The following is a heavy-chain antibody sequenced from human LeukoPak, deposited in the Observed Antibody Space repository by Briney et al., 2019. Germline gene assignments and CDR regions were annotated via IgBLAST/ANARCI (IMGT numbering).Heavy chain of an antibody. CDR1: GFTFSSYG. J-gene: IGHJ6*02. Sequence: GGSLRLSCAASGFTFSSYGMHWVRQAPGKGLEWVAVISYDGSNKYYADSVKGRFTISRDNSKNTLYLQMNSLRAEDTAVYYCAKDLLLWFGETVNYYYYGMDVWGQGTTVTVSS. CDR2: ISYDGSNK. D-gene: IGHD3-10*01. CDR3: AKDLLLWFGETVNYYYYGMDV. V-gene: IGHV3-30*18.